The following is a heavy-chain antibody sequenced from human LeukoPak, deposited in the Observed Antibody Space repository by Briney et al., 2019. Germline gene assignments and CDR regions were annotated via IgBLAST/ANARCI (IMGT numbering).Heavy chain of an antibody. V-gene: IGHV4-61*02. D-gene: IGHD3-10*01. CDR3: ARVPAGGAFDI. CDR1: GGSISSGSYY. Sequence: SETLSLTCTVSGGSISSGSYYWSWIRQPAGKGLEWIGRIYTSGSTNYNPSLKSRVTMSVDTSKNQFSLKLSSVTAADTAVYYCARVPAGGAFDIWGQGTMVTVSS. J-gene: IGHJ3*02. CDR2: IYTSGST.